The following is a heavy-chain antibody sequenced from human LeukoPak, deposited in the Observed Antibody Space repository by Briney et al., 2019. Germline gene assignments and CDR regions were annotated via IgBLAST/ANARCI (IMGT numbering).Heavy chain of an antibody. D-gene: IGHD2-21*02. CDR1: GFTFSNYA. CDR2: ISGSSGTI. J-gene: IGHJ4*02. CDR3: AKRLGDPRAFDY. Sequence: GGSLRLSCAASGFTFSNYAMNWVRQAPGKGLEWVSGISGSSGTINYAAPVKGRFTISRDNSRNTLYLQMNSLRADDTAVYYCAKRLGDPRAFDYWGQGTLVTVSS. V-gene: IGHV3-23*01.